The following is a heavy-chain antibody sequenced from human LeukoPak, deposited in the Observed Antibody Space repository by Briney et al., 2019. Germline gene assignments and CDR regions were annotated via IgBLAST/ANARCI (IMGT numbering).Heavy chain of an antibody. D-gene: IGHD6-13*01. CDR3: ARDRSYSSSLRNDY. Sequence: GGSLRLSCAASGFTFSDHYMSWIRQAPGKGLEWVSYISSSSSHTTYADSVKGRFTISRGNAKNSLYLQMDSLRAEDTAVYYCARDRSYSSSLRNDYWGQGTLVTVSS. CDR1: GFTFSDHY. J-gene: IGHJ4*02. CDR2: ISSSSSHT. V-gene: IGHV3-11*05.